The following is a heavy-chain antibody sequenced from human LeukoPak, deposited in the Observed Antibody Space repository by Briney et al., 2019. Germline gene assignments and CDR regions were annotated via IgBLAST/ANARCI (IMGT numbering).Heavy chain of an antibody. CDR2: INPSGGST. J-gene: IGHJ3*01. D-gene: IGHD3-3*01. CDR1: GYTFTSYY. CDR3: ERYRDYDFWSGYRFVIAFDV. V-gene: IGHV1-46*04. Sequence: ASVKLSCNASGYTFTSYYMHLERQPPGQGLEWMGIINPSGGSTSYAQKLQGRVTITSDTSTGTVTMELSSLSSEDTAVYYCERYRDYDFWSGYRFVIAFDVWGQVTMVTVSS.